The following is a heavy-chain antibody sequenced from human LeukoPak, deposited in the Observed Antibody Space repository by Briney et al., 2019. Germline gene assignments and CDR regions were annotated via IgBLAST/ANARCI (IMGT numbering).Heavy chain of an antibody. D-gene: IGHD1-26*01. Sequence: SETLSLTCTVSGDSISSGDYYWSWIRQPAGKGLEWIGEIYHSGSTNYNPSLKSRVTISVDKSKNQFSLKLSSVTAADTAVYYCARIQVGATHFDYWGQGTLVTVSS. J-gene: IGHJ4*02. CDR3: ARIQVGATHFDY. CDR1: GDSISSGDYY. V-gene: IGHV4-61*10. CDR2: IYHSGST.